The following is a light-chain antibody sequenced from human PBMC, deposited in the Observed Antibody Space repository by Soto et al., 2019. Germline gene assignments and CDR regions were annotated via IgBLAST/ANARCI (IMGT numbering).Light chain of an antibody. V-gene: IGKV2-28*01. CDR1: QSLLHSNGYNY. CDR2: LGS. Sequence: DIVMTQSPLSLPVTAGEPASISCRSSQSLLHSNGYNYLDWYLQKPGQSPQLLIYLGSNRASGVPDRFSGSGSGTDFTLKISRVEAEDVGVYYCMQALQTPRTFGQGTKV. J-gene: IGKJ1*01. CDR3: MQALQTPRT.